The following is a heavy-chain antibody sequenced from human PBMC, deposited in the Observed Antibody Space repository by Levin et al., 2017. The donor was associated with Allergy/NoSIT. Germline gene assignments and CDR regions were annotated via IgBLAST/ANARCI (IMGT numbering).Heavy chain of an antibody. CDR1: GGTFSSYA. CDR3: ARGIGYCSGGSCYWDAFDI. D-gene: IGHD2-15*01. J-gene: IGHJ3*02. V-gene: IGHV1-69*13. CDR2: IIPIFGTA. Sequence: GASVKVSCKASGGTFSSYAISWVRQAPGQGLEWMGGIIPIFGTANYAQKFQGRVTITADESTSTAYMELSSLRSEDTAVYYCARGIGYCSGGSCYWDAFDIWGQGTMVTVSS.